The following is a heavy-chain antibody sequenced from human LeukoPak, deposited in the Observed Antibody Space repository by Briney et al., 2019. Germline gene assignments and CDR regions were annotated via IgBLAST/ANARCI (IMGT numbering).Heavy chain of an antibody. Sequence: ASVKVSCKTSGYSFTDYYMHWVRQAPGQGREWMGWINPNSGGTSSAQKFQGRVTMTRDTSIRTVYMEVSWLTSAETAIYYCARAARLHGGPYLIGPWGQGTLVTVSS. CDR1: GYSFTDYY. V-gene: IGHV1-2*02. J-gene: IGHJ5*02. CDR2: INPNSGGT. CDR3: ARAARLHGGPYLIGP. D-gene: IGHD2-21*01.